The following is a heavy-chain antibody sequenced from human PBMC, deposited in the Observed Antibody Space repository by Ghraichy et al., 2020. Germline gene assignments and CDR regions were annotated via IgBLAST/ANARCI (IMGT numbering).Heavy chain of an antibody. D-gene: IGHD3-10*01. Sequence: LSLTCAASGFTFSSYAMTWVRQAPGKGLEWVSFTSTGSSYIYYGPSVKGRFTVSRDNAKNSLYLQMNSLRAEDTAVYYCARLDGSGSYNKDYSFHYWGQGTLVTVSS. CDR2: TSTGSSYI. J-gene: IGHJ4*02. CDR3: ARLDGSGSYNKDYSFHY. V-gene: IGHV3-21*01. CDR1: GFTFSSYA.